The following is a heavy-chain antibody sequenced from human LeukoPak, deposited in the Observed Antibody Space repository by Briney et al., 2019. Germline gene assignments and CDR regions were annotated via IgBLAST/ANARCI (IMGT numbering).Heavy chain of an antibody. J-gene: IGHJ6*02. CDR1: GGTFSSYA. CDR2: IIPIFGTA. CDR3: ARDWVTAINYYYGMDV. D-gene: IGHD2-21*02. V-gene: IGHV1-69*13. Sequence: ASVKVSCKASGGTFSSYAISWVRQAPGQGLEWMGGIIPIFGTANYAQKFQGRVTITADESTSTAYMELSSLRSEDTAVYYCARDWVTAINYYYGMDVWGQGTTVTVSS.